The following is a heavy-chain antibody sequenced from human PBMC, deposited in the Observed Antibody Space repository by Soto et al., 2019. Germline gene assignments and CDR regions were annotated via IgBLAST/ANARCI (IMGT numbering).Heavy chain of an antibody. V-gene: IGHV3-23*01. CDR2: ISGSSGTK. J-gene: IGHJ3*02. Sequence: EVQLLESGGGLVQPGGSLRLSCTAPGFTSTTFAVTWVRQAPGKWLEWVSTISGSSGTKYYADSVKGRFTISSDNSRNTLYLQLNSIRAEDTALYDGARSAAFGDKPRAFRMWGQGTMVTVSP. CDR3: ARSAAFGDKPRAFRM. CDR1: GFTSTTFA. D-gene: IGHD3-10*01.